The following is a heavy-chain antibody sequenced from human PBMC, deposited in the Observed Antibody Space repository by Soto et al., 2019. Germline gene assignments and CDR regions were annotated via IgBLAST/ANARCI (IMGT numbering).Heavy chain of an antibody. J-gene: IGHJ4*02. D-gene: IGHD1-1*01. CDR3: ARGRYGHY. Sequence: QVPLVQSGAEVKKPGASVKVSCKGSGYGFTTYGITWVRQAPGQGLEWMAWISAHNGNTNYAQKLQGRVTVTRDTSASTAYMELRSLRSADTAVYYCARGRYGHYWGQGAVVTVSS. CDR1: GYGFTTYG. V-gene: IGHV1-18*01. CDR2: ISAHNGNT.